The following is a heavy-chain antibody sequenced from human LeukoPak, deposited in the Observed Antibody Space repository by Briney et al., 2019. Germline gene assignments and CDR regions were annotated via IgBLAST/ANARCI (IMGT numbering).Heavy chain of an antibody. CDR3: TTGITIFGVVILDY. J-gene: IGHJ4*02. Sequence: GGSLRLSCAASGFTFSNAWMSWVRQAPGKGLEWVGRIKSKTDGGTTDYAAPVKGRFTISRDDSKNTLYLQMNSLKTEDTAVYYCTTGITIFGVVILDYWGQGTLVTVSS. D-gene: IGHD3-3*01. V-gene: IGHV3-15*01. CDR1: GFTFSNAW. CDR2: IKSKTDGGTT.